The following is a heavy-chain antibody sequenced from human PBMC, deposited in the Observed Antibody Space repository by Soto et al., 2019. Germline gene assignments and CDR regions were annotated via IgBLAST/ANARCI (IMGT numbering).Heavy chain of an antibody. CDR1: GGSISSYY. V-gene: IGHV4-59*08. CDR3: ARRYGYYFDF. J-gene: IGHJ4*02. Sequence: QVQLQESGPGLVKPSETLSLTCTVSGGSISSYYWSWIRQPPGKGLEWIGYIYYSGSTNYNPSLKSRVTLSLDTAKNQLSLKLSSVTAADTAVYYCARRYGYYFDFWGQGTLVTVSS. CDR2: IYYSGST. D-gene: IGHD4-17*01.